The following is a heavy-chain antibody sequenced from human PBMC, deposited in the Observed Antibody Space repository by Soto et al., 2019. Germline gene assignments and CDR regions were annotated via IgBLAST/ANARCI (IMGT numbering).Heavy chain of an antibody. CDR2: ISWNSGSI. CDR1: GFTFDDYA. V-gene: IGHV3-9*01. Sequence: GGSLRLSCAASGFTFDDYAMHWVRQAPGKGLEWVSGISWNSGSIGYADSVKGRFTISRDNAKNSLYLQMNSLRAEDTAVYYCAKAADCSSTSCYYFDYWGQGTLVTVSS. CDR3: AKAADCSSTSCYYFDY. D-gene: IGHD2-2*01. J-gene: IGHJ4*02.